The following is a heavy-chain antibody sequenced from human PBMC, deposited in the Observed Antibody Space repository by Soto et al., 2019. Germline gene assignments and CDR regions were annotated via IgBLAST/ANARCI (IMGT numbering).Heavy chain of an antibody. V-gene: IGHV4-59*08. J-gene: IGHJ4*02. CDR3: VRSRRIVTEGFDY. D-gene: IGHD1-26*01. Sequence: QVQLQESGPGLVKPSETLSLTCTVSGGSISGDYWSWIRQPPGKGPEWIGYIHYSGSTHYNSSLKSRATISIDTTKNQFSLKLSPVTAADTAVYYCVRSRRIVTEGFDYWGQGTLVTVSS. CDR1: GGSISGDY. CDR2: IHYSGST.